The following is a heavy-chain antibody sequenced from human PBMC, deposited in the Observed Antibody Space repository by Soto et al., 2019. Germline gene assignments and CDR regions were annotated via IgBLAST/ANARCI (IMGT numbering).Heavy chain of an antibody. CDR1: GGSISSGGYY. CDR3: ARGSYYYDSSGPKRHGMDV. V-gene: IGHV4-31*03. CDR2: IYYSGST. Sequence: PSETLSLTCTVSGGSISSGGYYWSWIRQHAGKGLEWIGYIYYSGSTYYNPSLKSRVTISVDTSKNQFSLKLSSVTAADTAVYYCARGSYYYDSSGPKRHGMDVWGQGTTVTVSS. D-gene: IGHD3-22*01. J-gene: IGHJ6*02.